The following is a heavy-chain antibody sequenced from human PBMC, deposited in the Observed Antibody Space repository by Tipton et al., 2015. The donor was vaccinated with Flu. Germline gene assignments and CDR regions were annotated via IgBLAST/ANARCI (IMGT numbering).Heavy chain of an antibody. Sequence: QLVQSGGGLIQPGGFLGLSCAVSGFTVSTNHMTWVRQAPGKRPECVAVIYRGGNTYYADSVKGRFTISRDNSKDTLYLQMSNLRGEDTAVYYCARVGSSLKSYGMDVWGQGTTVTVSS. J-gene: IGHJ6*02. CDR3: ARVGSSLKSYGMDV. D-gene: IGHD2-15*01. CDR2: IYRGGNT. CDR1: GFTVSTNH. V-gene: IGHV3-53*01.